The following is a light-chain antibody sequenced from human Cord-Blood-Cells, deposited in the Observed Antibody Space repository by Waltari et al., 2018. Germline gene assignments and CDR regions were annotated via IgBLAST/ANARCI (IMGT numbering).Light chain of an antibody. CDR1: QGISNY. CDR3: QKYNSAPFT. CDR2: AAS. V-gene: IGKV1-27*01. Sequence: DIKMTQSPSSSSVAVGDRGTITWRASQGISNYLAWYQQKSGRVAKLLIYAASTLQSGVPSRFSSSGSRTDFTLTISRLQPKDVATYYCQKYNSAPFTFGPGTKVDIE. J-gene: IGKJ3*01.